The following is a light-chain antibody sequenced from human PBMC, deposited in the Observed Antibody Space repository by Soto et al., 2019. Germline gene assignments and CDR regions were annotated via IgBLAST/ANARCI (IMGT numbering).Light chain of an antibody. J-gene: IGLJ1*01. CDR2: EVR. Sequence: LTPPASGSGSPGQSITISCTGTSSDVGGYNYVSWYQQHPGKAPKLMIHEVRNRPSGVSNRFSGSTSGNTASLTISGRQAEDEADYYCRSYTSSRAYVFGTGTKVTVL. CDR1: SSDVGGYNY. CDR3: RSYTSSRAYV. V-gene: IGLV2-14*01.